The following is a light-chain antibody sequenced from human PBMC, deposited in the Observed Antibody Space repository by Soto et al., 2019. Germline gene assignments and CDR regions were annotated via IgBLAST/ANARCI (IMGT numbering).Light chain of an antibody. CDR2: DAS. CDR1: QGVSSY. V-gene: IGKV3-11*01. Sequence: IVLTQSPATLSLSPGERATLSCRASQGVSSYLAWYQQKPSQAPRLLIYDASNRATGIPSRCSGSGSGTDFTPTITSLEPEDFAVYYCHQHNNWPTVTFGQGTRLEIK. CDR3: HQHNNWPTVT. J-gene: IGKJ5*01.